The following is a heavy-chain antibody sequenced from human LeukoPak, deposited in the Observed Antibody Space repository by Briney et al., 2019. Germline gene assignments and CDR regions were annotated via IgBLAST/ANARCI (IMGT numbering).Heavy chain of an antibody. Sequence: GGSLRLSCAASAFTFNTYWMHWVRHVPGRGLEWVSRINGDESSTNYADSVKGRFTISRDNSKNTLYLQMNSLRAEDTAVYYCARGLMSGSHGYWGQGTLVTVSS. CDR3: ARGLMSGSHGY. J-gene: IGHJ4*02. CDR2: INGDESST. D-gene: IGHD1-26*01. CDR1: AFTFNTYW. V-gene: IGHV3-74*01.